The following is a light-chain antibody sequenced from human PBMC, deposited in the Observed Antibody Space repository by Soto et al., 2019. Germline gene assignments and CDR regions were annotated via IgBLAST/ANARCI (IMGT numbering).Light chain of an antibody. CDR2: GAS. CDR3: QQYISSPLT. V-gene: IGKV3-20*01. Sequence: EIVLTQSPGTLPLSPGERATLSCRASQSVSNNYLAWYQQKPGQAPRLVIYGASSRATGIPDRFSASGSGTDFTLTISRLEPEEFAVYYCQQYISSPLTFGQGTKVEIK. CDR1: QSVSNNY. J-gene: IGKJ1*01.